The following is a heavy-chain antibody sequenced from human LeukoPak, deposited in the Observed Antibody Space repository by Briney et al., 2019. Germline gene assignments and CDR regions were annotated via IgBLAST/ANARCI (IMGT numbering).Heavy chain of an antibody. CDR2: IWYDGSNK. CDR3: AREYGSGSYGYYYYGMDV. V-gene: IGHV3-33*01. CDR1: GFTFSSYG. Sequence: PGGSLRLSCAASGFTFSSYGMHWVRQAPGKGLEWVAVIWYDGSNKYYADSVKGRFTISRDNSKNTLYLQMNSLRAEDTAVYHCAREYGSGSYGYYYYGMDVWGQGTTVTVSS. J-gene: IGHJ6*02. D-gene: IGHD3-10*01.